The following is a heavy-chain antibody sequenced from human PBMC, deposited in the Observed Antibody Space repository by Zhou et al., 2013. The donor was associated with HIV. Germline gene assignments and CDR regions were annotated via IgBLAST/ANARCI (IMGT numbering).Heavy chain of an antibody. CDR1: GGTFSSYA. CDR3: ARGSVLRFLYSPGGWFDP. Sequence: QVQLVQSGAEVKKPGSSVKVSCKASGGTFSSYAISWVRQAPGQGLEWMGRIIPILGIANYAQKFQGRVTITADKSTSTAYMELSSLRSEDTAVYYCARGSVLRFLYSPGGWFDPWGQGTLVTVSS. CDR2: IIPILGIA. V-gene: IGHV1-69*04. J-gene: IGHJ5*02. D-gene: IGHD3-3*01.